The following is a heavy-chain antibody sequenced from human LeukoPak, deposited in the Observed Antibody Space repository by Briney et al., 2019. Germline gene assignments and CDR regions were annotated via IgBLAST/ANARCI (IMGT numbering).Heavy chain of an antibody. J-gene: IGHJ4*02. V-gene: IGHV3-33*01. CDR2: LWYDGTNK. CDR3: ARDLGPAPGISVGGSGFGY. Sequence: GGSLRLSCAASGFTFSSYGMHWVRQAPGKGLEWGAVLWYDGTNKYYADSVKGRFTISRDNSKNTLYLQMNSLRAEDTAVYYCARDLGPAPGISVGGSGFGYWGQGTLVTVSS. CDR1: GFTFSSYG. D-gene: IGHD6-19*01.